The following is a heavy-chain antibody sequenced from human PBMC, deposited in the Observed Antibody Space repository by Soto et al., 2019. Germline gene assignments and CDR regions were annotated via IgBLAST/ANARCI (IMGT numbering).Heavy chain of an antibody. Sequence: EVQLVESGGGLVQPGGSLRLSCADSGFTFSSYWMSWVRQAPGKGLEWVANMKVDGSEKYYVDSVKGRFTISRDNAKNSLFLQMNSLRAEDTAVYYCASQFDFLSGHFGMDVWGQGTTVSVSS. CDR1: GFTFSSYW. D-gene: IGHD3-3*01. J-gene: IGHJ6*02. CDR3: ASQFDFLSGHFGMDV. V-gene: IGHV3-7*01. CDR2: MKVDGSEK.